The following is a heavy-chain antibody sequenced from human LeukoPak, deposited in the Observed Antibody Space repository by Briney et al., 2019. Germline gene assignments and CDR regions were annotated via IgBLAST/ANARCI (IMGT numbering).Heavy chain of an antibody. V-gene: IGHV4-4*07. CDR3: ARDRAEYCSSTSCQPYYYYYYMDV. CDR2: IYTSGST. J-gene: IGHJ6*03. Sequence: SEALSLTCTVSGGSISSYYWSWIRQPAGKGLEWIGRIYTSGSTNYNPSLKSRVTMSVDTSKNQFSLKLSSVTAADTAVYYCARDRAEYCSSTSCQPYYYYYYMDVWGKGTTVTISS. D-gene: IGHD2-2*01. CDR1: GGSISSYY.